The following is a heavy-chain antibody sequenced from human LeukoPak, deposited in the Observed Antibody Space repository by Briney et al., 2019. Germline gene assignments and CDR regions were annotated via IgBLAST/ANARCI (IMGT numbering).Heavy chain of an antibody. J-gene: IGHJ4*02. V-gene: IGHV3-7*01. CDR1: GLTFTNYW. CDR2: IKEDGSQT. D-gene: IGHD3-16*02. Sequence: GGSLRLSCAASGLTFTNYWMSWVRQAPGKGLEWVANIKEDGSQTYYEASVKGRFTISRDNAKNSVYLQMDSLRAEDTAVYYCARVGGRYSPLGYWGQGTLVTVSS. CDR3: ARVGGRYSPLGY.